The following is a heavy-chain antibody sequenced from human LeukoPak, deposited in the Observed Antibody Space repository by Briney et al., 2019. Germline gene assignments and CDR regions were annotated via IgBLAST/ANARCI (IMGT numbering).Heavy chain of an antibody. Sequence: GRSLRLSCAASGFTFSSYGMHWVRQAPGKGLEWVAVISYDGSNKYYADSVKGRFTISRDNSKNTLYLQMNSLRAEDTAVYYCARDSGEWELLDYYFDYWGQGTLVTVSS. J-gene: IGHJ4*02. CDR1: GFTFSSYG. CDR3: ARDSGEWELLDYYFDY. V-gene: IGHV3-30*03. CDR2: ISYDGSNK. D-gene: IGHD1-26*01.